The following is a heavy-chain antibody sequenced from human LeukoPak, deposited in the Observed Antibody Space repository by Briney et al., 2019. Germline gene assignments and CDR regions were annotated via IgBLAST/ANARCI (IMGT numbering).Heavy chain of an antibody. J-gene: IGHJ4*02. D-gene: IGHD5-12*01. CDR3: AKDAKGYSGYDAFSYYFDF. Sequence: AGGSLRLSCAASGFTFSSYGMHWVRQAPGKGLAWVAFIRYDGSNKYYADSVKGRFTISRDNSKNTLYLQMNSLRAEDTAVYYCAKDAKGYSGYDAFSYYFDFWGQGTLVTVSS. CDR1: GFTFSSYG. V-gene: IGHV3-30*02. CDR2: IRYDGSNK.